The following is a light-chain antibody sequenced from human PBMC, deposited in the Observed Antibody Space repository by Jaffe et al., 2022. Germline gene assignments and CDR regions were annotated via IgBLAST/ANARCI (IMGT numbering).Light chain of an antibody. V-gene: IGLV2-14*03. CDR1: SSDFGTNNI. J-gene: IGLJ1*01. CDR3: SSYTSGSTFYV. CDR2: DVS. Sequence: QSALTQPASVSGSPGQSIAISCTGTSSDFGTNNIVSWYQQHPGKAPKLMIYDVSYRPSGVSNRFSGSKSGNTASLTISGLQAEDEADYYCSSYTSGSTFYVFGTGTKVSVL.